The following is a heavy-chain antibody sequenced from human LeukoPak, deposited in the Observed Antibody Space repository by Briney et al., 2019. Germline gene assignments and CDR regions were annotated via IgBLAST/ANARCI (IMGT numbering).Heavy chain of an antibody. V-gene: IGHV3-23*01. CDR1: GFTFSSYA. CDR3: ARRLAAAGYLPDY. J-gene: IGHJ4*02. Sequence: GGSLRLSCAASGFTFSSYAMSWVRQAPGKGLEWVSATSGSGGSTYYADSVKGQFTISRDNSKNTLYLQMNSLRSEDTAVYYCARRLAAAGYLPDYWGQGTLVTVSS. CDR2: TSGSGGST. D-gene: IGHD6-13*01.